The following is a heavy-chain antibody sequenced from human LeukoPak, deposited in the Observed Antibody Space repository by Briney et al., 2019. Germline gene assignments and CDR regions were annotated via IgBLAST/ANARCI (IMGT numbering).Heavy chain of an antibody. V-gene: IGHV3-48*04. Sequence: GGSLRLSCAASGFTFSSYSMNWVRQAPGKGLEWVSYISSSGSTIYYADSVKGRFTISRDNAKNSLYLQMNSLRAEDTAVYYCARGGRIAAAGYYYYYGMDVWGQGTTVTVSS. D-gene: IGHD6-13*01. J-gene: IGHJ6*02. CDR3: ARGGRIAAAGYYYYYGMDV. CDR1: GFTFSSYS. CDR2: ISSSGSTI.